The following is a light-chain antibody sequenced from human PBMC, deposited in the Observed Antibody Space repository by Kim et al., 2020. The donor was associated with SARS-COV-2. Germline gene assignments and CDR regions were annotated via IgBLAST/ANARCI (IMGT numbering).Light chain of an antibody. V-gene: IGLV1-51*01. CDR2: DTN. Sequence: GQKVTISCSRSSANIGRNYVSWYQHRPGTAPKLLIFDTNNRPSGIPDRFSGSKSGTSATLDITGPQTGDEADYYCGTWDDSLTAGVFGGGTKLTVL. CDR3: GTWDDSLTAGV. CDR1: SANIGRNY. J-gene: IGLJ3*02.